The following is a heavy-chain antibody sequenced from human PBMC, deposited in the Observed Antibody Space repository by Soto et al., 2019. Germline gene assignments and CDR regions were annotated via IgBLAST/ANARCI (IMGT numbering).Heavy chain of an antibody. Sequence: PGESLKISCKGSGYSFTSYWISWVRQMPGKGLEWMGRIDPSDSYTNYSPYFQGHVTTSADKSISTAYLQWSSLKASDTALFYCARSYSGSYYYYYGMDVWGQGTTVTVSS. J-gene: IGHJ6*02. CDR2: IDPSDSYT. V-gene: IGHV5-10-1*01. CDR1: GYSFTSYW. D-gene: IGHD6-19*01. CDR3: ARSYSGSYYYYYGMDV.